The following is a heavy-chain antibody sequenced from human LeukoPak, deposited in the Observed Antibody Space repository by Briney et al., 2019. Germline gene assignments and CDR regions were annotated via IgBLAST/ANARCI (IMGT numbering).Heavy chain of an antibody. CDR3: TKDPPRRSDY. CDR2: IVVSGSDDNI. V-gene: IGHV3-23*01. D-gene: IGHD4-17*01. J-gene: IGHJ4*02. Sequence: PGGSLRLSCAASGFTFSAYDMTWVRQAPGKGLEWVSTIVVSGSDDNIYYADSVKGRFTISRDNSKNTLYLQMNGLRVEDTAVYYCTKDPPRRSDYWGQGTPVTVSS. CDR1: GFTFSAYD.